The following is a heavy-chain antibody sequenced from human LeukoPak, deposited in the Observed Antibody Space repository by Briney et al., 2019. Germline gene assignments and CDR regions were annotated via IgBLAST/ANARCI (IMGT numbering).Heavy chain of an antibody. D-gene: IGHD2-15*01. CDR3: ARDACSGGSCYFDY. Sequence: PSETLFLTCTVSGGSVSSGSYFWSWIRQPPGTGLEWVGFISYTGTTNYNPSLKSRVTISVDTSRNQLSLNLSSVTAADTAVYYCARDACSGGSCYFDYWGQGTLVTVSS. J-gene: IGHJ4*02. CDR2: ISYTGTT. V-gene: IGHV4-61*01. CDR1: GGSVSSGSYF.